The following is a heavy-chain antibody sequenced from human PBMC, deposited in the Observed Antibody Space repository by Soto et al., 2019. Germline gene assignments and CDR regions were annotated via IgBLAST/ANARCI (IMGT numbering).Heavy chain of an antibody. CDR3: ARDLVRDSSCYYPIDF. D-gene: IGHD3-22*01. CDR2: ISGSGGST. CDR1: GFTFSSYA. V-gene: IGHV3-23*01. J-gene: IGHJ4*02. Sequence: GGSLRLSCAASGFTFSSYAMSWVRQAPGKGLEWVSAISGSGGSTYYADSVKGRFTISRDNSKNTLYLQMNSLRAEDTAVYYCARDLVRDSSCYYPIDFWGQGTLVTAFS.